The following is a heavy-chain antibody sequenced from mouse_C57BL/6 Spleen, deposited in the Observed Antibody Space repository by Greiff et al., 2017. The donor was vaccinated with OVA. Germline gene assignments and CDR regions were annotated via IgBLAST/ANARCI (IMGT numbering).Heavy chain of an antibody. J-gene: IGHJ4*01. V-gene: IGHV1-9*01. CDR1: GYTFTGYW. CDR3: ARKGYGKGAMDY. D-gene: IGHD1-1*01. Sequence: QVQLQQSGAELMKPGASVKLSCKATGYTFTGYWIEWVKQRPGHGLEWIGEILPGGGSTNYNEKFKGKATFTADTSSSTAYMQLSSLTTEDSAIYYCARKGYGKGAMDYWGQGTSVTVSA. CDR2: ILPGGGST.